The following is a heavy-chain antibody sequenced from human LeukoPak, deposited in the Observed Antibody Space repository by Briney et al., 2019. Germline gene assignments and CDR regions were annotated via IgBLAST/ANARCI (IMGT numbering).Heavy chain of an antibody. CDR1: GFTFSSYA. Sequence: PGGSLRLSCAASGFTFSSYAMSWVRQAPGKGLEWVSAISGSGGSTYYADSVKGRFTISRDNSKNSLYLQMNSLRAEDTAVYYCAREVKQQLSFFDYWGQGTLVTVSS. CDR3: AREVKQQLSFFDY. D-gene: IGHD6-13*01. J-gene: IGHJ4*02. CDR2: ISGSGGST. V-gene: IGHV3-23*01.